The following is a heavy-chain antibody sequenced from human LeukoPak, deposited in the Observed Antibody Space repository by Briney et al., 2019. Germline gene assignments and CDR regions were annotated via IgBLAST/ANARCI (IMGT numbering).Heavy chain of an antibody. CDR1: GFTFSSYW. V-gene: IGHV3-21*01. CDR2: ISTSSSYI. D-gene: IGHD3-3*01. CDR3: ARAGYDFWSGYSEMDV. J-gene: IGHJ6*04. Sequence: GGSLRLSCAASGFTFSSYWMSWVRQAPGKGLEWVSSISTSSSYIYYADSVKGRFTISRDNAKNSLYLQMNSLRAEDTAVYYCARAGYDFWSGYSEMDVWGKGTTVTVSS.